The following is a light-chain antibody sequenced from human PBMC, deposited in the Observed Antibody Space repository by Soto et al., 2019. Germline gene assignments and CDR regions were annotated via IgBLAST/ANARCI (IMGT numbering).Light chain of an antibody. CDR3: QQSHDWPWT. V-gene: IGKV3-15*01. CDR1: QSVGRT. J-gene: IGKJ1*01. CDR2: AAS. Sequence: EILMTQSPATLSVSPGDRATLSCRASQSVGRTLAWYQQKPGQAPTLLIYAASTRATGVPARFRGSGSGTEFTLTHSSMQSEDFAVYYGQQSHDWPWTFGQGTNVDVK.